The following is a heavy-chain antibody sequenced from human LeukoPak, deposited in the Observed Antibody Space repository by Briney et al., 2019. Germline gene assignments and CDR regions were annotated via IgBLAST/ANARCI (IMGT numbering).Heavy chain of an antibody. J-gene: IGHJ5*02. V-gene: IGHV4-34*01. CDR2: INHSGST. CDR1: GGSFSGYF. D-gene: IGHD1-1*01. Sequence: SETLSLTCAVYGGSFSGYFWSWIRHPPGKGLEWIGEINHSGSTYYNPSLKSRVTISLNTSKNYFSLKLNSVTAADTAMYYCARGSTTGTTSYFDPWGQGTLVTVSS. CDR3: ARGSTTGTTSYFDP.